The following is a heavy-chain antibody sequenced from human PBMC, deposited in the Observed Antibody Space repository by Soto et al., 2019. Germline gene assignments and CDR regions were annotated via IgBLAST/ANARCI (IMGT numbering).Heavy chain of an antibody. V-gene: IGHV1-69*01. CDR3: ARDFGHGHCSGGSCYTLDH. Sequence: QVQLVQSGAEEQKPGSSVKVSCKASGGTFSSSAISWVRQAPGQGLERMGGIIPTFGTAQYAQRFQDRVTITADESTSTAYMELSSLRSDDTAVYYCARDFGHGHCSGGSCYTLDHWGQGTLVVVSS. CDR2: IIPTFGTA. D-gene: IGHD2-15*01. J-gene: IGHJ4*02. CDR1: GGTFSSSA.